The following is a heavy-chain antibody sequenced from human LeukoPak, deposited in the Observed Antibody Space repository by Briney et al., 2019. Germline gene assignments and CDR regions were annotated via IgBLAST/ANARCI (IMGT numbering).Heavy chain of an antibody. D-gene: IGHD3-22*01. CDR2: ISAYNGNT. Sequence: GASVKVSCKASGGTFSNYAISWVRQAPGQGLEWMGWISAYNGNTNYAQKLQGRVTMTTDTSTSTAYMELRSLRSDDTAVYYCARSRGYYDSSGYITPMPFDYWGQGTLVTVSS. V-gene: IGHV1-18*01. CDR1: GGTFSNYA. CDR3: ARSRGYYDSSGYITPMPFDY. J-gene: IGHJ4*02.